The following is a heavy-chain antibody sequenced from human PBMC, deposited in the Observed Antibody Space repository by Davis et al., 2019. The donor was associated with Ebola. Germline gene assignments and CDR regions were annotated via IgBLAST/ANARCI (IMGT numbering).Heavy chain of an antibody. J-gene: IGHJ4*02. CDR3: ARGRWSKTSADYYLDY. CDR2: INAGNGKT. Sequence: AASVKVSCKASGDTFTSYAMHWVCLAPGQRLEWMGWINAGNGKTKYSQKFQGRVTITRDTSASTADMELSSLRSEDTAVYYCARGRWSKTSADYYLDYWGQGTLVTVSP. CDR1: GDTFTSYA. D-gene: IGHD5-24*01. V-gene: IGHV1-3*01.